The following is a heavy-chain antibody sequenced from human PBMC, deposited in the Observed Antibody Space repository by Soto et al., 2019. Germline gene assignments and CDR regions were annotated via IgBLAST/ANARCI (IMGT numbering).Heavy chain of an antibody. V-gene: IGHV4-39*01. J-gene: IGHJ4*02. D-gene: IGHD6-13*01. CDR3: ARQVGSSWPNFDY. Sequence: QLQLQESGPGLVQPSETLSLTCTVSGGSISSSSYYWGWIRQPPGKGLEWIGSIYYSGITYYNPSFTSRVTRSVDTSKNQFSLKLSSVTAADTAVYYCARQVGSSWPNFDYWGQGTLVTVSS. CDR2: IYYSGIT. CDR1: GGSISSSSYY.